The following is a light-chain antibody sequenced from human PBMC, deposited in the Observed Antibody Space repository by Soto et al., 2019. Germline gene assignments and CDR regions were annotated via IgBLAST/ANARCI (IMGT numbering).Light chain of an antibody. CDR3: QQRSNWPPIT. V-gene: IGKV3-11*01. CDR2: DAS. CDR1: QSVSSY. Sequence: EIVLTQSPGTLSLSPGERATLFCRASQSVSSYFAWYQQKPGQAPNLLIYDASTRATGIPARFSGSGSGTDFTLTISSLEPEDFAVYYCQQRSNWPPITFGQGTRLEIK. J-gene: IGKJ5*01.